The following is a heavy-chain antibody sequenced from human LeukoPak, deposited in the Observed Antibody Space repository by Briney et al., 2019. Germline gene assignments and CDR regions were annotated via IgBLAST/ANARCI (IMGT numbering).Heavy chain of an antibody. V-gene: IGHV3-30*02. CDR2: IRYDGSNK. J-gene: IGHJ1*01. Sequence: PGGSLRLSCAASGFTFSSYGMHWVRQAPGKGLEWVAFIRYDGSNKYYADSVKGRFTISRDNSKNTLYLQMNSLRAEDTAVYYCAEDWIDDSGSYFRYWGQGTPVTVSS. D-gene: IGHD1-26*01. CDR3: AEDWIDDSGSYFRY. CDR1: GFTFSSYG.